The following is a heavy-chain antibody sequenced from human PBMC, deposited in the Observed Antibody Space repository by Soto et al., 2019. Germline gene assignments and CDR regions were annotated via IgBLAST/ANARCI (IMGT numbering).Heavy chain of an antibody. CDR3: SRRRKWFGDMYGMDV. Sequence: HPGGSLRLSCVASGFSFSTYSMNWVRQAPGKGLEWVSHITSSSSTIYYADSVKGRFTISRDNAKNSLYLQMNSLRDEDTAVYHCSRRRKWFGDMYGMDVWGQGTTVTVSS. CDR1: GFSFSTYS. CDR2: ITSSSSTI. V-gene: IGHV3-48*02. D-gene: IGHD3-10*01. J-gene: IGHJ6*02.